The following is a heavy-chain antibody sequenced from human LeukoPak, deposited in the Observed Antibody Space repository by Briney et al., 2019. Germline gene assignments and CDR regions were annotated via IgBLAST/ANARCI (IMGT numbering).Heavy chain of an antibody. Sequence: GRSLRLSCAASGFTFDDYAMHWVRQAPGKGLEWVSGISWNGGSIGYADSVKGRFTISRDNAKNSLYLQMNSLRAEDTALYYCAKGRWYNWNEYYFDYWGQGTLVTVSS. CDR3: AKGRWYNWNEYYFDY. J-gene: IGHJ4*02. CDR1: GFTFDDYA. V-gene: IGHV3-9*01. D-gene: IGHD1-1*01. CDR2: ISWNGGSI.